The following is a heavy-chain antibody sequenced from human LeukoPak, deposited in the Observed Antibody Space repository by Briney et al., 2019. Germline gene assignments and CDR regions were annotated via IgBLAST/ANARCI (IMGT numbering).Heavy chain of an antibody. J-gene: IGHJ6*02. V-gene: IGHV4-59*01. CDR2: IYCSGST. D-gene: IGHD3-9*01. CDR3: ARGESRYFDWLIQPYYYYYGMDV. Sequence: SETLSLTCTVSGGSISSYYWSWIRQPPGKGLEWIGYIYCSGSTNYNPSLKSRVTISVDTSKNQFSLKLSSVTAADTAVYYCARGESRYFDWLIQPYYYYYGMDVWGQGTTVTVSS. CDR1: GGSISSYY.